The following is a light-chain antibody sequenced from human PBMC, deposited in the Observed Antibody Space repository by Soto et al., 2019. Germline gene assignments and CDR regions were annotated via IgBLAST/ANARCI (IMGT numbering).Light chain of an antibody. Sequence: EIPMPQSPSYKSASVGDRVTITCRASQSISSYLNWYQKKPGKAPKLLIYAASSLQSGVPSRFSGSVCGTEYTLTICGLQTEDLATYDCQQSSSTPLIAFGQGTRLEIK. CDR2: AAS. CDR3: QQSSSTPLIA. V-gene: IGKV1-39*01. CDR1: QSISSY. J-gene: IGKJ5*01.